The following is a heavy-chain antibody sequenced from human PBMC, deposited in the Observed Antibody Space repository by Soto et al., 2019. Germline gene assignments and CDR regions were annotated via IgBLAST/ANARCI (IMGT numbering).Heavy chain of an antibody. V-gene: IGHV4-38-2*01. CDR1: GDSISSGYH. J-gene: IGHJ4*02. D-gene: IGHD5-12*01. CDR3: ARGERGYSGYDLDY. Sequence: SETLSLTCAVSGDSISSGYHWAWIRQPPGKGLEWIGQINLSGSTNYIPSLKSRVTISVDTSKNQFSLKLSSVTAADTAVYYCARGERGYSGYDLDYWGQGTLVTVSS. CDR2: INLSGST.